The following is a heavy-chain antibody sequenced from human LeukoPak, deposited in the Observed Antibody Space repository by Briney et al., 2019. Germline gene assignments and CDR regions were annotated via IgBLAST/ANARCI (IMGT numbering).Heavy chain of an antibody. CDR1: GDSIRSYY. J-gene: IGHJ3*01. CDR2: IHYSGST. V-gene: IGHV4-59*12. D-gene: IGHD3-16*01. Sequence: SETLSLTCTVSGDSIRSYYWSWIRQPPGKGLEWIGNIHYSGSTKYNSSLKSRVTISVDASNNQFSLRVTSLTAADTAVYYCARLGALHDAFDVWGQGTLVSVSS. CDR3: ARLGALHDAFDV.